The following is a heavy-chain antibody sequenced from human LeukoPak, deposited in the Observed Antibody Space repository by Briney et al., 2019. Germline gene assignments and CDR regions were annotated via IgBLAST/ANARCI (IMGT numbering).Heavy chain of an antibody. Sequence: GASVKVSCMASGYIFTSFGISWVRQAPGQGLEWMGRISLYSDNTDYARKFQGRVTMTTDTSTTTAYMELRSLRSDDTAVYYCARGSFSRYYYYYMDVWGKGTTVTVSS. CDR2: ISLYSDNT. J-gene: IGHJ6*03. CDR3: ARGSFSRYYYYYMDV. V-gene: IGHV1-18*01. CDR1: GYIFTSFG.